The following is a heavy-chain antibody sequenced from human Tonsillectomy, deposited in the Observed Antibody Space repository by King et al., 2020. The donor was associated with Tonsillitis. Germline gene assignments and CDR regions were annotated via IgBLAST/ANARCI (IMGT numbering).Heavy chain of an antibody. V-gene: IGHV3-48*01. CDR1: GFDFRSYS. Sequence: VQLVESGGGLGQPGGSLRLSCVVSGFDFRSYSMNWVRQAPGKGLEWVSYISSFSGTTHYADSVKGRFTIARDNAKNSLYQQMNSLRVEDTAVYYCARDQGGDTSYWGQGTLVIVSS. J-gene: IGHJ4*02. CDR3: ARDQGGDTSY. D-gene: IGHD1-26*01. CDR2: ISSFSGTT.